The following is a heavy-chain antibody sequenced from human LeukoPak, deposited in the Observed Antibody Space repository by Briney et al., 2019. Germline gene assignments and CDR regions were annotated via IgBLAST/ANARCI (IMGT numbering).Heavy chain of an antibody. CDR1: GYTFTNYG. J-gene: IGHJ4*02. CDR3: ARDHWELLQYFDY. D-gene: IGHD1-26*01. Sequence: ASVKVSCKASGYTFTNYGISWARQAPGQGLEWMGWCSGYNGNTNYTQQLQGRVTMTTDTSTTTAYMALRSLRSDDTAVYYCARDHWELLQYFDYWGQRTLVSVSS. CDR2: CSGYNGNT. V-gene: IGHV1-18*01.